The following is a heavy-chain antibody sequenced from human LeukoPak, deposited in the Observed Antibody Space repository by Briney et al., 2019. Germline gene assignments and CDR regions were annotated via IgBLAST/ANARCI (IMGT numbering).Heavy chain of an antibody. V-gene: IGHV4-39*07. CDR1: GASISSYSSY. CDR3: ASISAVFGAVRWFDP. D-gene: IGHD3-3*01. CDR2: MYYSGNN. Sequence: SETLSLTCTVSGASISSYSSYWGWIRQPPGKGLEWIGNMYYSGNNYSNPSLKSRVTISIDTSKNQFSLKLTSVTAADTAVYYGASISAVFGAVRWFDPWGQGTLVTVSS. J-gene: IGHJ5*02.